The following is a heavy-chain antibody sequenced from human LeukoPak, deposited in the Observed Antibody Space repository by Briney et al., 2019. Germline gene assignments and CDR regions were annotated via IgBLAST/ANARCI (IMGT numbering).Heavy chain of an antibody. D-gene: IGHD3-22*01. J-gene: IGHJ4*02. V-gene: IGHV3-30*18. CDR3: AKDTYYHDSTGFYVFDH. CDR2: ISYDGSNK. Sequence: PGGSLRLSCAASGFTFSSYGMHWVRQAPGQGLEWVAVISYDGSNKNYADSVKGRFTISRDNSKNTVYLQMNSLRAEDTAVYYCAKDTYYHDSTGFYVFDHWGQGTLVTVSS. CDR1: GFTFSSYG.